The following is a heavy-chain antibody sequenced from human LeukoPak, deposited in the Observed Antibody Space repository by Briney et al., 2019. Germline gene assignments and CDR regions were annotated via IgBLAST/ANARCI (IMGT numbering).Heavy chain of an antibody. J-gene: IGHJ4*02. CDR2: INHSGST. V-gene: IGHV4-34*01. CDR1: GGSFSGYY. Sequence: PSETLSLTCAVYGGSFSGYYWSWIRQPPGKGLEWIGEINHSGSTNYNPSLKSRVTISLDTSKNQFSLNLSSVTAADTAVYYCVRGGRNNWNAPNYYFDFWGQGTLVTVSS. D-gene: IGHD1-1*01. CDR3: VRGGRNNWNAPNYYFDF.